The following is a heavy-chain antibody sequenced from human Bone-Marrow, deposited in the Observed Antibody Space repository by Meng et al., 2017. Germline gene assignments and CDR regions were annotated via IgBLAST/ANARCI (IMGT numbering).Heavy chain of an antibody. CDR2: IYYSGST. J-gene: IGHJ6*02. V-gene: IGHV4-31*03. CDR3: ASKISLGEEYYYGMDV. D-gene: IGHD3-16*01. CDR1: GGSISSGGYY. Sequence: LSLTCTVSGGSISSGGYYWSWIRQHPGKGLEWIGYIYYSGSTYYNPSLKSRVTISVDTSKNQFSLKLSSVTAADTAVYYCASKISLGEEYYYGMDVWGQGTTVTVSS.